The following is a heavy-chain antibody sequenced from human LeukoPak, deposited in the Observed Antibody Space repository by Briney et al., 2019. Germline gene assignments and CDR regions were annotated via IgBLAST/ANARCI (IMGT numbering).Heavy chain of an antibody. Sequence: ASVKVSCKVSGYTLTDLSMHWVRQAPGKGLEWMGGFDPEDGETIYAQKFQGGVTMTEDTSTDTAYMELSSLRSEDTAVYYCATRKGGSPYYYGMDVWGQGTTVTVSS. CDR2: FDPEDGET. J-gene: IGHJ6*02. CDR3: ATRKGGSPYYYGMDV. V-gene: IGHV1-24*01. D-gene: IGHD3-10*01. CDR1: GYTLTDLS.